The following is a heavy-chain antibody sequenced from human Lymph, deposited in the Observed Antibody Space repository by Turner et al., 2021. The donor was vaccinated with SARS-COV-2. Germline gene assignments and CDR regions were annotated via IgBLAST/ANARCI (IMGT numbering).Heavy chain of an antibody. CDR3: ARIHSGNYDSFDI. CDR2: IIPILGIA. CDR1: GGTFSTYV. V-gene: IGHV1-69*10. Sequence: QVQLVRSGDEVKKPGSLAKVSCKASGGTFSTYVISWVRQAPGQGLEWMGGIIPILGIANYAQKFQGIVTTTADESTSTADMELSSLISEDTSLYHFARIHSGNYDSFDIWGQGTMVTVSS. D-gene: IGHD1-26*01. J-gene: IGHJ3*02.